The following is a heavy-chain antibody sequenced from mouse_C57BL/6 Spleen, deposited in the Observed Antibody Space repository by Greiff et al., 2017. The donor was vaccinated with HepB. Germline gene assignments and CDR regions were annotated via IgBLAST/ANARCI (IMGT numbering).Heavy chain of an antibody. Sequence: EVQLVESGPGLVKPSQSLSLTCSVTGYSITSGYYWNWIRQFPGNKLEWMGYISYDGSNNYNPSLKNRISITRDTSKNQFFLKLNSVTTEDTATYYCARSGYYGDYWYFDVWGTGTTVTVSS. D-gene: IGHD1-2*01. CDR2: ISYDGSN. J-gene: IGHJ1*03. V-gene: IGHV3-6*01. CDR3: ARSGYYGDYWYFDV. CDR1: GYSITSGYY.